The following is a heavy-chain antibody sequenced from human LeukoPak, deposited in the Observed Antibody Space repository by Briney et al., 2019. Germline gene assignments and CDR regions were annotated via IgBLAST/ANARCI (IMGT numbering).Heavy chain of an antibody. J-gene: IGHJ4*02. CDR3: AGGSGSYSQVDY. V-gene: IGHV4-59*11. D-gene: IGHD3-10*01. CDR2: IHYSGST. Sequence: PSETLSLTCTVSGGSISSHYWSWIRQPPGKGLEWIGYIHYSGSTNYNPSLKSRVTISVDTSKNQFSLKLSSVTAADTAVYYCAGGSGSYSQVDYWGQGTLVTVSS. CDR1: GGSISSHY.